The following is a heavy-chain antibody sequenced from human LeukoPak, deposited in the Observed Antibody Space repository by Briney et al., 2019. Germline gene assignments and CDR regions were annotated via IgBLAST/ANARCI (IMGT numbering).Heavy chain of an antibody. J-gene: IGHJ4*02. Sequence: SETLSLTCTVSGGSISSSSYYWGWIRQPPGKGLEWIGSIYYSGSTYYNPSLKSRVTISVDTSKNQFSLKLSSVTAADTAVYYCARGHYGSGSQHFDYWGQGALVTVSS. D-gene: IGHD3-10*01. CDR2: IYYSGST. CDR3: ARGHYGSGSQHFDY. CDR1: GGSISSSSYY. V-gene: IGHV4-39*07.